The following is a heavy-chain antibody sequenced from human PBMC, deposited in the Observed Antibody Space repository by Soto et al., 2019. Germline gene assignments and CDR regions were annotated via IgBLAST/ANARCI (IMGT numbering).Heavy chain of an antibody. Sequence: QVQLQESGPGLVKPSQTLSLTYTVSGGSISSGDYYWSWIRQPPGKGLEWIGYIYYSGSTYYNPSLKSRVTISVDTSKNQFSLKLSSVTAADTAVYYCARVSSGGDYVWGSYRYLDYWGQGTLVTVSS. J-gene: IGHJ4*02. CDR2: IYYSGST. CDR3: ARVSSGGDYVWGSYRYLDY. V-gene: IGHV4-30-4*01. CDR1: GGSISSGDYY. D-gene: IGHD3-16*02.